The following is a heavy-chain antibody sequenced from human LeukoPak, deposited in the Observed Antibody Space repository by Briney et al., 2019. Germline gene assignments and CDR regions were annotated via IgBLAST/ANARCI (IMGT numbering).Heavy chain of an antibody. D-gene: IGHD2-2*01. Sequence: SQTLSLTCTVSGGSISSGSYYWCWIRQPAGKGLEWIGRIYTSGSTNYNPSLKSRVTISVDTSKNQFSLKLSSVTAADTAVYYCARAGGYCSSTSCQNWFDPWGQGTLVTVSS. CDR1: GGSISSGSYY. J-gene: IGHJ5*02. CDR2: IYTSGST. V-gene: IGHV4-61*02. CDR3: ARAGGYCSSTSCQNWFDP.